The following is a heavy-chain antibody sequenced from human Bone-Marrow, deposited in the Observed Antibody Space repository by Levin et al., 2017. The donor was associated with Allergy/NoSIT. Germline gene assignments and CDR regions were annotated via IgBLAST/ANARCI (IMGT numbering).Heavy chain of an antibody. Sequence: SQTLSLTCPVSGDSIRSFFWSWIRQPPGKGLEWIGYMSFSGSTNFNPSLKSRVTISVDTSKNQFSLRLNSVTAADTAVYYCARATRSSLIYYFDYWGPGTLVTVSS. J-gene: IGHJ4*02. CDR3: ARATRSSLIYYFDY. CDR2: MSFSGST. CDR1: GDSIRSFF. D-gene: IGHD5-12*01. V-gene: IGHV4-59*01.